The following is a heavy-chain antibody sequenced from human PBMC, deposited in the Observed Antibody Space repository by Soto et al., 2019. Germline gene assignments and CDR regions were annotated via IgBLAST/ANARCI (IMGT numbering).Heavy chain of an antibody. D-gene: IGHD6-13*01. V-gene: IGHV3-53*02. CDR1: GFSVSSNY. Sequence: EVQLVATGGGLIQPGGSLRLSCVASGFSVSSNYMSWVRQAPGRGLEWVSVIFAGGSPYYADSVKGRFTISRDNSKNTLYLQMNSLRAEDTAMYYCTRDLPGYGSSWPREWGQGTLVTVSS. CDR2: IFAGGSP. J-gene: IGHJ4*02. CDR3: TRDLPGYGSSWPRE.